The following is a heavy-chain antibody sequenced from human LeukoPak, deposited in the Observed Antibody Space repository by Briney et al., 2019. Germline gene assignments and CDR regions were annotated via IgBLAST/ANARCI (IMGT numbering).Heavy chain of an antibody. Sequence: GGSLRLSCAASGFTSSSYSMNWVRQAPGKGLEWVSSISSSSSYIYYAGSVKGRFTISRDNAKNSLYLQMNSLRAEDTAVYYCAGASTLRGYYFDYWGQGTLVTVSS. CDR3: AGASTLRGYYFDY. CDR2: ISSSSSYI. J-gene: IGHJ4*02. V-gene: IGHV3-21*01. CDR1: GFTSSSYS.